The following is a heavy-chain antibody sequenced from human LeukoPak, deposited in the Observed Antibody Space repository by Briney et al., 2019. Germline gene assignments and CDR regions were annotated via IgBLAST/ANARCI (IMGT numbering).Heavy chain of an antibody. CDR3: ARGRFGELSVATFDI. CDR1: GFTFNNCG. Sequence: GGSLRLSCAASGFTFNNCGMHWVRQAPGKGLEWVALIWYDGTNKYYGDSVEGRFTISRDNSKNTLYLQMNSLRAEDTAVYYCARGRFGELSVATFDIWGQGTMVTASS. CDR2: IWYDGTNK. D-gene: IGHD3-10*01. V-gene: IGHV3-33*01. J-gene: IGHJ3*02.